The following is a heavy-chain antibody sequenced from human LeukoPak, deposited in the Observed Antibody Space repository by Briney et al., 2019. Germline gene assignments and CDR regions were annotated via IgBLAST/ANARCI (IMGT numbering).Heavy chain of an antibody. J-gene: IGHJ4*02. CDR3: ARGLATAAAY. V-gene: IGHV3-7*01. CDR1: GFTFNKYW. D-gene: IGHD6-13*01. CDR2: INQDGSQK. Sequence: GGSLRLSCADSGFTFNKYWMSWVRQAPGRGLEWMANINQDGSQKYYLDSVKGRFTISRDNAKSSVYLQMNSLRAEDTALYYCARGLATAAAYWGQGTLVTVSS.